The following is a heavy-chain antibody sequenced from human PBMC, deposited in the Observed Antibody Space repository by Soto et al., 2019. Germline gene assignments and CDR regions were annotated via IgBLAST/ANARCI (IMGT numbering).Heavy chain of an antibody. J-gene: IGHJ3*02. CDR3: ARDSDTYYYDSSGYYFDAFDI. CDR1: GGTFSSYA. D-gene: IGHD3-22*01. Sequence: SVKVSCKASGGTFSSYAISWVRQAPGQGLEWMGGIIPIFGTANYAQKFQGRVAITADESTSTAYMELSSLRSEDTAVYYCARDSDTYYYDSSGYYFDAFDIWGQGTMVTVSS. V-gene: IGHV1-69*13. CDR2: IIPIFGTA.